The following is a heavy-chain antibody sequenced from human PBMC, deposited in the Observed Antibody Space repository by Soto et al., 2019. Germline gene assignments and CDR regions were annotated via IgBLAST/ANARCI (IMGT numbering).Heavy chain of an antibody. CDR2: IYYTGTT. V-gene: IGHV4-39*01. J-gene: IGHJ4*02. CDR1: GGSLSTTDHY. CDR3: VRQVTYGILAPPCLLDS. D-gene: IGHD3-9*01. Sequence: SETLSLTCTVSGGSLSTTDHYWGWIRQSPGKGLEWIGSIYYTGTTYYNLSLQSRVSIYVDTSRNQYSLNLRSMTAADTAIYYCVRQVTYGILAPPCLLDSWGQGTLVTVSS.